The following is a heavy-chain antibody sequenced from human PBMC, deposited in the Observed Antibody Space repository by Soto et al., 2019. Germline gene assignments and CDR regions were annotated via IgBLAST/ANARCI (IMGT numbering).Heavy chain of an antibody. Sequence: QGHLVQSGVEEKEPGASVRVSCKASGYSFINYGIGWVRQAPGQGLEWMGWITVNSGNTNYPQKFQGRVTMTTDTSTSTAYMELRSLTSDDTAVYYCGRGLGGGWYYFDYWGPGTLVTVSS. V-gene: IGHV1-18*04. CDR3: GRGLGGGWYYFDY. J-gene: IGHJ4*02. CDR1: GYSFINYG. CDR2: ITVNSGNT. D-gene: IGHD6-19*01.